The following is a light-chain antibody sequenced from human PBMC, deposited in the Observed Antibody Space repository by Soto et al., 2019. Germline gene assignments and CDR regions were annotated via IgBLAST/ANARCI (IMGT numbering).Light chain of an antibody. V-gene: IGKV3-20*01. Sequence: EIVLTQSPGTLSLSPGEIATLSCRASQSVSSSYLAWYQQKPGQAPRLLIYGASSRATGIPDRFSGSGSGTDFTLTISRLEPEDFAVYYCPQYGSSPPYTFGQGTKLEIK. CDR3: PQYGSSPPYT. CDR2: GAS. CDR1: QSVSSSY. J-gene: IGKJ2*01.